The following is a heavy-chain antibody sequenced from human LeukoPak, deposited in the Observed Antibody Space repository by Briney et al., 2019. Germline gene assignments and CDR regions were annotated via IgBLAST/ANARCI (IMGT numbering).Heavy chain of an antibody. CDR2: IYTSGST. CDR1: GGSISSGSYY. D-gene: IGHD3-3*01. V-gene: IGHV4-61*02. J-gene: IGHJ4*02. Sequence: SETLSLTCTVSGGSISSGSYYWSWIRQPAGKGLEWIGRIYTSGSTYYNPSLKSRVTISVDTSKNQFSLKLSSVTAADTAVYHCAGTYYDFWSGYPVAYYFDYWGQGTLVTVSS. CDR3: AGTYYDFWSGYPVAYYFDY.